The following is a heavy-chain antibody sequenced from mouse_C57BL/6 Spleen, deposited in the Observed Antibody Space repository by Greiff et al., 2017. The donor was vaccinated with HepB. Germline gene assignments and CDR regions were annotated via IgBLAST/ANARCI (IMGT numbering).Heavy chain of an antibody. Sequence: QVQLQQPGAELVKPGASVKMSCKASGYTFTSYWITWVKQRPGQGLEWIGDIYPGSGSTNYNEKFKSKATLTVDTSSSTAYMQLSSLTSEDSAVYYCARSGWFPALFAYWGQGTLVTVSA. CDR1: GYTFTSYW. CDR2: IYPGSGST. J-gene: IGHJ3*01. V-gene: IGHV1-55*01. D-gene: IGHD2-3*01. CDR3: ARSGWFPALFAY.